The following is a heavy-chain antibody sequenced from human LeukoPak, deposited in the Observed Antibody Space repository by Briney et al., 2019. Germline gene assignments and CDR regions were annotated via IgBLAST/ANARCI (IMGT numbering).Heavy chain of an antibody. CDR3: ARFFSGYNSYYYYGMDV. CDR2: ISFSGNT. V-gene: IGHV4-34*01. D-gene: IGHD5-12*01. CDR1: GGSFSGYY. J-gene: IGHJ6*02. Sequence: SETLSLTCAVYGGSFSGYYYNWIRQPPGKGPEWIGSISFSGNTYYNPSLNSRVTISVDTSKNHFSLRLSSVTAADTAVYYCARFFSGYNSYYYYGMDVWGQGTTVTVSS.